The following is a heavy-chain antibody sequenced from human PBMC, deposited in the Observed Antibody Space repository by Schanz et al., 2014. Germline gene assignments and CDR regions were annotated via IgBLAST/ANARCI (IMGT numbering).Heavy chain of an antibody. V-gene: IGHV3-48*02. Sequence: EVQLVESGGDFVQPGGSLRLSCEVSGFTFSDYSMTWVRQPPGKGLEWVSYISSSSSTIYYADSVKGRFTISRDNAKNSLYLQMNSLRDEDTAVYYCARGGATGFDYWGQGTLVTVSS. J-gene: IGHJ4*02. CDR1: GFTFSDYS. CDR2: ISSSSSTI. CDR3: ARGGATGFDY. D-gene: IGHD1-26*01.